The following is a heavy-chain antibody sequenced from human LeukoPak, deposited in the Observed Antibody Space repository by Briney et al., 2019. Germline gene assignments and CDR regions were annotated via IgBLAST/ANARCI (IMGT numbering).Heavy chain of an antibody. CDR1: GYTFTGYY. Sequence: ASVKVSRKASGYTFTGYYMHWVRQAPGQGLEWMGWINPNSGGTNYAQKFQGRVTMTRDTSISTAYMELSRLRSDDTAVYYCASTSLQAVAHGMDVWGQGTTVTVSS. CDR2: INPNSGGT. V-gene: IGHV1-2*02. J-gene: IGHJ6*02. CDR3: ASTSLQAVAHGMDV. D-gene: IGHD6-19*01.